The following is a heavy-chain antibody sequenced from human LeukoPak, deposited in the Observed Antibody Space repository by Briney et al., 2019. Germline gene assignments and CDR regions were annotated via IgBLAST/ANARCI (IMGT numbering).Heavy chain of an antibody. CDR2: INGDSSYI. Sequence: PGGSPRLSCAASGFTFSSYSMHWVRQAPGKGLEWVSSINGDSSYIYYADAVKGRFFISRDNAKNSLYLHMNSLRAEDTAVYYCARDAATDDAFDIWGQGTMVTVSS. J-gene: IGHJ3*02. D-gene: IGHD6-13*01. V-gene: IGHV3-21*01. CDR3: ARDAATDDAFDI. CDR1: GFTFSSYS.